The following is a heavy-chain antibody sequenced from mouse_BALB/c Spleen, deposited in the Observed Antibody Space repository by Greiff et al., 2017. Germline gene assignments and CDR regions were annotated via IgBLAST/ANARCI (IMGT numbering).Heavy chain of an antibody. D-gene: IGHD1-2*01. CDR1: GYTFTSYV. CDR3: ARGELLRLRDYAMDY. CDR2: INPYNDGT. Sequence: EVQLQESGPELVKPGASVKMSCKASGYTFTSYVMHWVKQKPGQGLEWIGYINPYNDGTKYNEKFKGKATLTSDKSSSTAYMELSSLTSEDSAVYYCARGELLRLRDYAMDYWGQGTSVTVSS. J-gene: IGHJ4*01. V-gene: IGHV1-14*01.